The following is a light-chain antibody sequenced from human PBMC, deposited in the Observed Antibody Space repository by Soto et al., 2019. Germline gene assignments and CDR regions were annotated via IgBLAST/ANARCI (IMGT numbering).Light chain of an antibody. CDR1: QSISRR. CDR3: QQYENLTYT. CDR2: DAS. V-gene: IGKV1-5*01. Sequence: DIQMTQPPCTLSASVGARVTITCRAIQSISRRLAWYQQKPGKAHKLLIYDASNLESGVPSRFSGNGSGTEFTLTTSSQQPDDVATYYCQQYENLTYTFVQGTKLE. J-gene: IGKJ2*01.